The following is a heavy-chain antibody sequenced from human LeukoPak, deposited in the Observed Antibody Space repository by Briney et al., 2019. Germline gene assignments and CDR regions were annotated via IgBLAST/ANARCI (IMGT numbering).Heavy chain of an antibody. V-gene: IGHV4-4*02. Sequence: PSGTLSLTCAVSGGSITTTNWWSWVRQPPGKGLEWIGEVHLSGATNYNPSLESRVSMSIDKSKNHLSLEVTSVAAADTAIYYCTRESGAFSPFGFWGQGTLLTVSS. D-gene: IGHD1-26*01. CDR2: VHLSGAT. CDR1: GGSITTTNW. J-gene: IGHJ4*03. CDR3: TRESGAFSPFGF.